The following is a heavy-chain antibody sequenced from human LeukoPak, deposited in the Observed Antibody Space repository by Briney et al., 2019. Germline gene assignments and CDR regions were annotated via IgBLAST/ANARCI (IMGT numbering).Heavy chain of an antibody. Sequence: SETLSLTCTVSGGSISSSSYYWGWIRQPPGKGLEWIGSIYYSGSTYYNPSLKSRVTISVDTSKNQFSLKLSSVTAADTAVYYCARDRQGVFDYWGQGTLVTVSS. D-gene: IGHD3-16*01. CDR3: ARDRQGVFDY. CDR2: IYYSGST. J-gene: IGHJ4*02. CDR1: GGSISSSSYY. V-gene: IGHV4-39*07.